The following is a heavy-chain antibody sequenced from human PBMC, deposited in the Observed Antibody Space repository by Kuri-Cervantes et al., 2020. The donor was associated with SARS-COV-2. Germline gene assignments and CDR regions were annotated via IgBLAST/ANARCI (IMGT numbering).Heavy chain of an antibody. Sequence: ETLSLTCAASGFTFSSYSMNWVRQAPGKGLEWVSSISSSSSYIYYADSVKGRFTISRDNAKNSLYLQMNSLRAEDTAVYYCAKGYQFVGYSYGQGLFDYWGQGTLVTVSS. J-gene: IGHJ4*02. CDR2: ISSSSSYI. D-gene: IGHD5-18*01. CDR3: AKGYQFVGYSYGQGLFDY. CDR1: GFTFSSYS. V-gene: IGHV3-21*04.